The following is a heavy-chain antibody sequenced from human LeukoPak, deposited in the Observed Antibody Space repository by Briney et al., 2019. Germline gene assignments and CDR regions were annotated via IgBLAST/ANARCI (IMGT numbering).Heavy chain of an antibody. Sequence: PGRSLRLSCAASGFTFSSYAMSWVRQAPGKGLEWVSAISGSGGSTYYADSVKGRFTISRDNSKNTLYLQMNSLRAEDTAVYYCAKDPARVVGAIHDYWGQGTLVTVSS. V-gene: IGHV3-23*01. CDR2: ISGSGGST. CDR3: AKDPARVVGAIHDY. CDR1: GFTFSSYA. D-gene: IGHD1-26*01. J-gene: IGHJ4*02.